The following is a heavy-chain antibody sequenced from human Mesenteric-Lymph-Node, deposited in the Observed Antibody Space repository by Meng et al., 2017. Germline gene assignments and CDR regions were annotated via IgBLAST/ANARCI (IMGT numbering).Heavy chain of an antibody. CDR2: INVDTGDT. J-gene: IGHJ4*02. D-gene: IGHD1-26*01. CDR1: GYSFTTYA. CDR3: ARNTVGTTTLDY. Sequence: SVKVSCKASGYSFTTYAIHWVRQAPGQGLEWMGWINVDTGDTRYSQKFQGRLTITRDTSASTAYLELSSLTSEDTAVYYCARNTVGTTTLDYWGQGTLVTVSS. V-gene: IGHV1-3*01.